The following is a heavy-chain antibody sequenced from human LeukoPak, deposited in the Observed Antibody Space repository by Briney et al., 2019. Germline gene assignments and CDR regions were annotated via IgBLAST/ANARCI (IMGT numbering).Heavy chain of an antibody. D-gene: IGHD3-22*01. CDR2: ISNRGST. J-gene: IGHJ3*01. CDR1: GASVRSHF. Sequence: PTETLSLTCGISGASVRSHFWSWIRQTPGMGLEWIGYISNRGSTAYNPSLRSRVTISVDAPKNEVSLNVRSVSPADTAVYYCAKGVSGTYYAFDVWGQGRTV. V-gene: IGHV4-59*02. CDR3: AKGVSGTYYAFDV.